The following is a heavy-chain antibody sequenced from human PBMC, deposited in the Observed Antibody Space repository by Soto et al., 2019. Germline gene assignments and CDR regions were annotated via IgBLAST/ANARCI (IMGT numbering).Heavy chain of an antibody. V-gene: IGHV4-30-4*01. CDR1: GGSISSGDYY. Sequence: QVQLQESGPGLVKPSQTLSLTCTVSGGSISSGDYYWSWICQPPGKGLEWIGYIYYSGSTYYNPSLKSRVTISVDTSKNQFSLKLSSVTAADTAVYYCARVGAYGDYATYYFDYWGQGTLVTVSS. J-gene: IGHJ4*02. CDR3: ARVGAYGDYATYYFDY. CDR2: IYYSGST. D-gene: IGHD4-17*01.